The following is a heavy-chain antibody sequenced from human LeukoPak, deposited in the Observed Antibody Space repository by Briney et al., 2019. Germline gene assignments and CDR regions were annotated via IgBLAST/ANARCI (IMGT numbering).Heavy chain of an antibody. CDR2: IKQDGSEK. Sequence: GGSLRLSCAASGFTFSSYWMSWVRQAPGKGLEWVANIKQDGSEKYYVDSVKGRFTISRDNAKNSLYLQMNSLRAEDMALYYCAKAYCSSTSCYFDYWGQGTLVTVSS. CDR1: GFTFSSYW. CDR3: AKAYCSSTSCYFDY. J-gene: IGHJ4*02. D-gene: IGHD2-2*01. V-gene: IGHV3-7*03.